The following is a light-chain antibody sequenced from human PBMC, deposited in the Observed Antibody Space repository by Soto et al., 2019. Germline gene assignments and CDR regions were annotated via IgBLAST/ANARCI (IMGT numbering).Light chain of an antibody. CDR1: QSGSSD. Sequence: IVMTQDPPTMSVAPGEGAALRCRASQSGSSDLAWYQQKPGQAPRLLIYGASTRATGIPAMFGSTAAGTELPLTISSLQSEDFAVYYWQQYNNWPPTFGQGTKV. CDR2: GAS. CDR3: QQYNNWPPT. J-gene: IGKJ1*01. V-gene: IGKV3-15*01.